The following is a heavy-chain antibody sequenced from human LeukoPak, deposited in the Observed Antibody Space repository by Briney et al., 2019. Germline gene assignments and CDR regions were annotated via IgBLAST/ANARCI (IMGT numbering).Heavy chain of an antibody. Sequence: PSETLSLTCAVYGGSFSGYYWSWIRQPPGKGLEWIGEINHSGSTNYNPSLKSRVTISVDTSKNQFSLKLSSVTAADTAVYYCARGQGYCSGGSCYFGYWGQGTLVTVPS. J-gene: IGHJ4*02. CDR1: GGSFSGYY. V-gene: IGHV4-34*01. D-gene: IGHD2-15*01. CDR2: INHSGST. CDR3: ARGQGYCSGGSCYFGY.